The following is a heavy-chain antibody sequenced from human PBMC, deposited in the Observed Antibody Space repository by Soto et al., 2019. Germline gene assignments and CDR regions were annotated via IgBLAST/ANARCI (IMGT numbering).Heavy chain of an antibody. CDR1: GGTFSSYA. CDR2: IIPILGTA. V-gene: IGHV1-69*10. CDR3: ARDSHSAGGWFDP. Sequence: ASVKVSCKASGGTFSSYAISWVRQAPGQGLEWMGGIIPILGTANYAQKFQGRVTITADKSTSTAYMELSSLRSEDTAVYYCARDSHSAGGWFDPWGLGTLVTVSS. J-gene: IGHJ5*02. D-gene: IGHD2-15*01.